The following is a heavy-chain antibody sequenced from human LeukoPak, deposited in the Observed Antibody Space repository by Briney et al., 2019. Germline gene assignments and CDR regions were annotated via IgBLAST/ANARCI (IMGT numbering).Heavy chain of an antibody. CDR3: ARVTFYGSGSLSFDY. CDR1: GLTIGSRY. D-gene: IGHD3-10*01. CDR2: LYLAGNT. V-gene: IGHV3-53*01. J-gene: IGHJ4*02. Sequence: GGSLRLSCVASGLTIGSRYMNGVRQAPGKGLEWVSALYLAGNTYYADSVRGRFTISRDNAKNSLYLQMNSLRAEDTAVYYCARVTFYGSGSLSFDYWGQGTLVTVSS.